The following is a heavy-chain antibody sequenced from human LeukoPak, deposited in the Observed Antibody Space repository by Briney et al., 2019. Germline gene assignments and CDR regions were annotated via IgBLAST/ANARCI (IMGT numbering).Heavy chain of an antibody. CDR2: IKNEHYGGTA. Sequence: PGGSLRLSCVGSGFSFISVWLNWVRQTPGKGLEWVGRIKNEHYGGTADYNEAIKGRFTISRDDSKNTLYLQMNSLRAEDTAVYYCAKYWVDTVLVPFDYWGQGTLVTVSS. CDR1: GFSFISVW. J-gene: IGHJ4*02. D-gene: IGHD5-18*01. V-gene: IGHV3-15*07. CDR3: AKYWVDTVLVPFDY.